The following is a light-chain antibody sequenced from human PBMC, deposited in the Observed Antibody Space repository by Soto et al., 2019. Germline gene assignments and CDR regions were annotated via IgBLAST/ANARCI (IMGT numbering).Light chain of an antibody. CDR1: SSDIGGYNH. CDR3: FSYAGSYIGV. J-gene: IGLJ3*02. CDR2: DVS. Sequence: QSALTQPRSVSGSPGQSVTISCTGTSSDIGGYNHVSWYQQHPGKAPKLMIYDVSKRPSGVPDRFSGSKSGNTASLTISGLQDEDEADYHCFSYAGSYIGVFGGGTKVTVL. V-gene: IGLV2-11*01.